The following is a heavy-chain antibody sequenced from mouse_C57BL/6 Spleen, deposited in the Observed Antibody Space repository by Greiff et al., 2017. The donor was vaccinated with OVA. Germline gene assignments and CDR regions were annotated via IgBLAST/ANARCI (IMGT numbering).Heavy chain of an antibody. D-gene: IGHD2-5*01. CDR2: IWSGGST. CDR3: ARNYYSNPGAMDY. J-gene: IGHJ4*01. Sequence: VQGVESGPGLVQPSQSLSITCTVSGFSLTSYGVHWVRQSPGTGLEWLGVIWSGGSTAYNAAFISRLSISKDNSKSQVFFKMNSLQADDTAIYYCARNYYSNPGAMDYWGQGTSVTVSS. V-gene: IGHV2-2*01. CDR1: GFSLTSYG.